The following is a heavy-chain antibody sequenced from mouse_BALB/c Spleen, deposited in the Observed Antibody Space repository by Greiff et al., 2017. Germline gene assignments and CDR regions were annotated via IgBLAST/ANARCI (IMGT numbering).Heavy chain of an antibody. D-gene: IGHD1-1*01. CDR1: GYTFTNYW. J-gene: IGHJ4*01. CDR3: ARSYYGSSYEAMDY. CDR2: IYPGGGYT. Sequence: QVQLQQSGAELVRPGTSVKISCKASGYTFTNYWLGWVKQRPGHGLEWIGDIYPGGGYTNYNEKFKGKATLTADTSSSTAYMQLSSLTSEDSAVYFCARSYYGSSYEAMDYWGQGTSVTVSS. V-gene: IGHV1-63*02.